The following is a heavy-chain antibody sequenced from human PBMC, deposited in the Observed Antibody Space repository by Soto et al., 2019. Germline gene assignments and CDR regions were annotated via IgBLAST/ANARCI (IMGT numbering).Heavy chain of an antibody. CDR3: ARGNHRWLQLWYFDL. CDR1: GGTFSSYT. D-gene: IGHD5-12*01. J-gene: IGHJ2*01. V-gene: IGHV1-69*12. Sequence: QVQLVQSGAEVKKPGSSVTVSCKASGGTFSSYTISWVRQAPGQRLEWMGGIIPIFGTANYAQKFQGRVTITADESTSTAYLEVSRLRSEDPAVYYCARGNHRWLQLWYFDLWGRGTLVTVAA. CDR2: IIPIFGTA.